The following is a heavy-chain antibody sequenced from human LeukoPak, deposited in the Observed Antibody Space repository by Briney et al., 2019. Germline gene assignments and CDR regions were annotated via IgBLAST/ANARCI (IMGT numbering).Heavy chain of an antibody. CDR2: ISGSGGST. D-gene: IGHD3-9*01. CDR3: AKEKLRYFDWLPKVGDYYYYGMDV. CDR1: GFTFSSYA. Sequence: QSGGSLRLSCAASGFTFSSYAMSWVRQAPGKGLEWVSAISGSGGSTYYADSVKGRFTISRDNSKNTLYLQMNSLRAEDTAVYYCAKEKLRYFDWLPKVGDYYYYGMDVWGQGTTVTVSS. V-gene: IGHV3-23*01. J-gene: IGHJ6*02.